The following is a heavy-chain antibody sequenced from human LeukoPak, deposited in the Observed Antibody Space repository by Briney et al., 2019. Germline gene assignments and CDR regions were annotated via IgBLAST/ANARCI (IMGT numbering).Heavy chain of an antibody. CDR1: GFPFSFFE. CDR2: IASSGRTR. CDR3: ALLAVASDFDY. J-gene: IGHJ4*02. Sequence: SGGSLRLSCAVSGFPFSFFEINWVRQAPGKGLEWVSNIASSGRTRYYADSVKGRFSISGDNAKNSLYLQMNTLRVEDTGVYYCALLAVASDFDYWGQGALVTVSS. D-gene: IGHD6-19*01. V-gene: IGHV3-48*03.